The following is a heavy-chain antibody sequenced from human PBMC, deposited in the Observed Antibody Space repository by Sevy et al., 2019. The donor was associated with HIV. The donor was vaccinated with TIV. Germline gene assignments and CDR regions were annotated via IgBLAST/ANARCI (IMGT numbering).Heavy chain of an antibody. CDR1: GFTFSDYY. J-gene: IGHJ3*02. D-gene: IGHD2-15*01. CDR2: ISSSGSTI. CDR3: ARVSGAGYCRAGSCIDAFDI. Sequence: GGSLRLSCAASGFTFSDYYMSWIRQAPGKGLEWVSYISSSGSTIYYADSVKGRFTISRDNAKNSLYLQMNSLRAEDTAVYYCARVSGAGYCRAGSCIDAFDIWGQGTMVTVSS. V-gene: IGHV3-11*01.